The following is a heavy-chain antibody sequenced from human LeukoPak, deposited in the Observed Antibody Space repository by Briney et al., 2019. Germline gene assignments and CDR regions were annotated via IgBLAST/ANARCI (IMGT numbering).Heavy chain of an antibody. CDR3: HYDSSGHDAFDI. Sequence: GGSLRLSCAASGFTFSDYYMSWIRQAPGKGLEWVSSISSSGSTKYYADSLKGRFTISRDNARNSLYLQMNSLRAEDTAVYYCHYDSSGHDAFDIWSQGTMVTVSS. CDR1: GFTFSDYY. J-gene: IGHJ3*02. D-gene: IGHD3-22*01. V-gene: IGHV3-11*04. CDR2: ISSSGSTK.